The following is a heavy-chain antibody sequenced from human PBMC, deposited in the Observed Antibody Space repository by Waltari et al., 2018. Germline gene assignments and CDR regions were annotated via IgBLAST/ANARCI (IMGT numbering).Heavy chain of an antibody. CDR3: AHNGGRSVGYYYDSSCFYYFDY. J-gene: IGHJ4*02. V-gene: IGHV2-5*01. D-gene: IGHD3-22*01. CDR2: IYWNDDK. Sequence: QITLKESGPTLVKPTQTLTLTCTFSGFSLSTSGVGVGWIRQPPGKALEWLALIYWNDDKRHSPSLKSRLTITKDTSKNQVVLTMTNMDPVDTATYYCAHNGGRSVGYYYDSSCFYYFDYWGQGTLVTVSS. CDR1: GFSLSTSGVG.